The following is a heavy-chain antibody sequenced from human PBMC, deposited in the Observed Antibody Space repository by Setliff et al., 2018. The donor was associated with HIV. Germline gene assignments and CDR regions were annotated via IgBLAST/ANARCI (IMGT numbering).Heavy chain of an antibody. CDR1: GASVTSSSYY. CDR2: IYYGGNT. J-gene: IGHJ4*02. Sequence: KASETLSLTCSVSGASVTSSSYYWGWIRQPPGKGLEWIGSIYYGGNTYSNPSLRSRLSISLDTSKNRFSLALYSVTAADTAVYYCATHYGSGSYYNYWGQGMLVTVSS. V-gene: IGHV4-39*01. CDR3: ATHYGSGSYYNY. D-gene: IGHD3-10*01.